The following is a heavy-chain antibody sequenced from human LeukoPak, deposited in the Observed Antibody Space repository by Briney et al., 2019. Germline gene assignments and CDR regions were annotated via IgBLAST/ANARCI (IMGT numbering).Heavy chain of an antibody. Sequence: GGSLRLPCAASGFTFSSYSMNWVRQAPGKGLEWVSSISSSSSYIYYADSVKGRFTISRDNAKNSLYLQMNSLRAEDTAVYYCARVLTSGYYYDSSSDYWGQGTLVTVSS. CDR3: ARVLTSGYYYDSSSDY. V-gene: IGHV3-21*01. D-gene: IGHD3-22*01. CDR2: ISSSSSYI. J-gene: IGHJ4*02. CDR1: GFTFSSYS.